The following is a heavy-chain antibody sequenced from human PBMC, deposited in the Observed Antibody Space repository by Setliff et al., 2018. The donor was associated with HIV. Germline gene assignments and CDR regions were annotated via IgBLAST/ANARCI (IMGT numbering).Heavy chain of an antibody. V-gene: IGHV1-18*01. CDR3: ARGRGGSWYGDFDY. Sequence: ASVKVSCKASGYTFTSYGISWVRQAPGQGLEWMGWISTYSDETSSSQNLQGRLTMTTDTSTGTAYMELRSLRSDGTAVYYCARGRGGSWYGDFDYWGQGTLVTVSS. CDR1: GYTFTSYG. D-gene: IGHD6-13*01. J-gene: IGHJ4*02. CDR2: ISTYSDET.